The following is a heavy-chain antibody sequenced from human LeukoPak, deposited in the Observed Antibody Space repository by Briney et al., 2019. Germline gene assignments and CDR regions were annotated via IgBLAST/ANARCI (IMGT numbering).Heavy chain of an antibody. CDR2: IYYSGST. CDR1: GGSISSYY. J-gene: IGHJ4*02. Sequence: SETLSLTCTVSGGSISSYYWSWIRQPPGEGLEWIGYIYYSGSTNYNPSLKSRVTISVDTSKNQFSLKLSSVTAADTAVYYCARVGNSGSYLYWGQGTLVTVSS. D-gene: IGHD1-26*01. CDR3: ARVGNSGSYLY. V-gene: IGHV4-59*01.